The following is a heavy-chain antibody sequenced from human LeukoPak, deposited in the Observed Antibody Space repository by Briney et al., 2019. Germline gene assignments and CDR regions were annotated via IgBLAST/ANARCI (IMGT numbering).Heavy chain of an antibody. J-gene: IGHJ4*02. CDR1: GFTFSSFA. D-gene: IGHD3-22*01. V-gene: IGHV3-23*01. Sequence: PGGSLRLSCAASGFTFSSFAMRSVRQAPGKGLEWVSAIRGSGGSTSYADSVKGRFTISRDNSENTLYLQINSLRAEDTAVYYYAKANYDSSAYYWSDWGQGTLVTVSS. CDR3: AKANYDSSAYYWSD. CDR2: IRGSGGST.